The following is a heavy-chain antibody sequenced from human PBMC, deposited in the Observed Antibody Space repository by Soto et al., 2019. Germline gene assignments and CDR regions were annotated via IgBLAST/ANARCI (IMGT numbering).Heavy chain of an antibody. CDR3: AIDRAPSIAAAGTYRNYYYYGMDV. CDR2: IWYDGSNK. CDR1: GFTFSSYG. D-gene: IGHD6-13*01. V-gene: IGHV3-33*01. J-gene: IGHJ6*02. Sequence: QVQLVESGGGVVQPGRSLRLSCAASGFTFSSYGMHWVRQAPGKGLEWVAVIWYDGSNKYYADSVKGRFTISRDNSKNTLYLQMNSLRAEDTAVYYCAIDRAPSIAAAGTYRNYYYYGMDVWGQGTTVTVSS.